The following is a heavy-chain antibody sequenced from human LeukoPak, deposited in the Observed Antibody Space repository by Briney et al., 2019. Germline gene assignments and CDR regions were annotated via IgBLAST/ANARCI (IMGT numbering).Heavy chain of an antibody. J-gene: IGHJ4*02. CDR1: GFSFISYG. Sequence: GGSLRLSCAASGFSFISYGMHWVRQAPGKGLEWVGVISDDGRGKDYADSVKGRFTISRDNSKDTLYLQMNSLRDEDTAVYYCAKRPSDYGDYVSYFDYWGQGTLVTVSS. CDR2: ISDDGRGK. D-gene: IGHD4-17*01. V-gene: IGHV3-30*18. CDR3: AKRPSDYGDYVSYFDY.